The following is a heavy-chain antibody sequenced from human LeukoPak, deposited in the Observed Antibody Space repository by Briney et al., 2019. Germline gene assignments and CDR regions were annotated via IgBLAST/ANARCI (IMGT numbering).Heavy chain of an antibody. J-gene: IGHJ4*02. D-gene: IGHD3-10*01. Sequence: GGSLRLSCAESGCTFSSYDMNWVRQAPGKGLEWVAFIRYDGSYKYYADSVKGRFTISRDNSKNTVYLQMNSLRAEDTAVYYCASEHTGELPFDYWGPGTLVTVSS. CDR1: GCTFSSYD. CDR3: ASEHTGELPFDY. CDR2: IRYDGSYK. V-gene: IGHV3-30*02.